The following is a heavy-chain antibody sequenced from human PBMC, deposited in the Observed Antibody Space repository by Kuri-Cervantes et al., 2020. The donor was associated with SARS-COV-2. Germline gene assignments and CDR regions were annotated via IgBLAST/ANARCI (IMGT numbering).Heavy chain of an antibody. V-gene: IGHV3-33*01. J-gene: IGHJ4*02. CDR1: GFTFSNYG. CDR3: AREGDLALDY. Sequence: GGSLRLSCTASGFTFSNYGMHWVRQAPGKGLEWVAIIWYDGTNKYYADSVNGRFTISRDNSKNTLYLQMNSLRAEDTAVYYCAREGDLALDYWGQGTQVTVSS. CDR2: IWYDGTNK.